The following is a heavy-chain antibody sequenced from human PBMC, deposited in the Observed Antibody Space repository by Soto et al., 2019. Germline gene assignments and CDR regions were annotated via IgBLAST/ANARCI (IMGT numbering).Heavy chain of an antibody. Sequence: QITLKESGPTLVKPTQTLTLTCTFSGFSLSTTVMGVGWIRQPPGKALEWLAVIYWDDDKRYSPSLKSRLTIPTDTSKNQVVLTMTNVDPVDTATYYCAHTATSGTWAFDYWGQGTLVTVSS. J-gene: IGHJ4*02. CDR1: GFSLSTTVMG. CDR2: IYWDDDK. D-gene: IGHD1-26*01. CDR3: AHTATSGTWAFDY. V-gene: IGHV2-5*02.